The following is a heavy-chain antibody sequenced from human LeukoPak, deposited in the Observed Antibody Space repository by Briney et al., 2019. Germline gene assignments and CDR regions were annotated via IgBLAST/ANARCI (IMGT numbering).Heavy chain of an antibody. V-gene: IGHV3-23*01. CDR2: LTVGGDST. D-gene: IGHD2-2*01. CDR3: AKASCRSTSCYVDY. J-gene: IGHJ4*02. CDR1: GFTFGNYA. Sequence: GGSLRLSCVGSGFTFGNYAMNWVRQAPGKGLEWVSGLTVGGDSTFYADSVTGRFTISRDNSKNTLYLRMNGLRAEDTALYYCAKASCRSTSCYVDYWGQGTLVTVSS.